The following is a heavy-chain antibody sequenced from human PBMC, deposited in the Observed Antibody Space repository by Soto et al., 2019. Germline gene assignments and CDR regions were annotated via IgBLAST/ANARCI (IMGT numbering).Heavy chain of an antibody. V-gene: IGHV4-31*03. J-gene: IGHJ4*02. CDR1: GGSISSGGYY. D-gene: IGHD2-2*01. Sequence: SETLSLTCTVSGGSISSGGYYWSWIRQHPGKGLEWIEYIYYSGSTYYNPSLKSRVTISVDTSKNQFSLKLSSVTSADTAVYYCARDRVVVVPAAPFVKSELDYWGQGTLVTVSS. CDR3: ARDRVVVVPAAPFVKSELDY. CDR2: IYYSGST.